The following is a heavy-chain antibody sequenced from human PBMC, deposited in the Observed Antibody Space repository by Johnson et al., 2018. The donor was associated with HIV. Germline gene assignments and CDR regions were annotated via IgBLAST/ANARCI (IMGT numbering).Heavy chain of an antibody. CDR2: ISYDGSNK. CDR3: ARDQRGYSGYHLLDDAFDI. Sequence: QVHLVESGGGLVQPGGSLRLSCAASGFTFSSYAMHWVRQAPGKGLEWVTVISYDGSNKYYADSVKGRFTISRDNSKNPLYLQMNSLRAEDTAVYYCARDQRGYSGYHLLDDAFDIWGQGTMVSVSS. D-gene: IGHD5-12*01. CDR1: GFTFSSYA. J-gene: IGHJ3*02. V-gene: IGHV3-30-3*01.